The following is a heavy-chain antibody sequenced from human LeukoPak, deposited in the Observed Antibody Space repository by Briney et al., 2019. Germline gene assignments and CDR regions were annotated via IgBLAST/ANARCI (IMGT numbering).Heavy chain of an antibody. CDR2: INSDSNYI. D-gene: IGHD3-10*01. J-gene: IGHJ3*02. CDR1: GFTFRSYC. CDR3: AVAYYYGSGDAFDI. V-gene: IGHV3-21*01. Sequence: GGSLRLSCAASGFTFRSYCMNWVRQAPGKGLEWVSSINSDSNYIYYADSVQGRFTISRDNAKNSLYLQTNSLRAEDTAVYYCAVAYYYGSGDAFDIWGQGTKVTVSS.